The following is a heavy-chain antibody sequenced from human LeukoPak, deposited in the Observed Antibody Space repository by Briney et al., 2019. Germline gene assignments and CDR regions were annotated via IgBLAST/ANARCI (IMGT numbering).Heavy chain of an antibody. J-gene: IGHJ5*02. CDR1: GFTFSNYA. V-gene: IGHV3-23*01. CDR3: YCSSSTCYAGGGFS. CDR2: ISSGSDNT. Sequence: GGSLRLSCVASGFTFSNYAMTWARQAPGKGLEWVSTISSGSDNTYYAGSVKGRFTISRDNSKNTLYLQMNSLRVEDTAVYYCYCSSSTCYAGGGFSWGQGTLLTVSS. D-gene: IGHD2-2*01.